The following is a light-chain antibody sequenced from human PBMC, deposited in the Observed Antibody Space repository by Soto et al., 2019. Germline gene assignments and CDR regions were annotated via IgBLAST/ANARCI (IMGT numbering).Light chain of an antibody. J-gene: IGLJ2*01. Sequence: QAVLTQPPSASGSPGQSVAISCTGTSSDVGTYNYVSWYQQYPGKAPKLMIYEVINRPSGVSNRFSGSKSGNTASLIISGLEAEDEADYYCSSYTIRSTLVFGGGTKLTVL. CDR2: EVI. CDR1: SSDVGTYNY. CDR3: SSYTIRSTLV. V-gene: IGLV2-14*01.